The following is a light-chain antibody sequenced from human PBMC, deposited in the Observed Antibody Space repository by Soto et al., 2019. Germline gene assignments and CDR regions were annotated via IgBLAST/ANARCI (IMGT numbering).Light chain of an antibody. Sequence: QSVLTQSPSASASLGASVKLTCTLSSGHSDYAIAWHQQQPEKGPRYLMKLNSDGSHNKGDGIPDRFSGSSSGAERYLTISSLQSEDEADSYCQTWDTGILFGGGTKVTVL. V-gene: IGLV4-69*01. CDR1: SGHSDYA. J-gene: IGLJ2*01. CDR2: LNSDGSH. CDR3: QTWDTGIL.